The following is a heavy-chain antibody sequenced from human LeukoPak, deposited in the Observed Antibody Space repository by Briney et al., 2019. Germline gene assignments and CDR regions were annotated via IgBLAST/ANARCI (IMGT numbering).Heavy chain of an antibody. J-gene: IGHJ4*02. Sequence: XVSCXXXGGTXXXYAISXVRQAPGQGLEWMGGIIPIFGTANYAQKFQGRVTITADESTSTAYMELSSLRSEDTAVYYCAKDGGSCSADYWGQGTLVTVSS. CDR1: GGTXXXYA. CDR2: IIPIFGTA. V-gene: IGHV1-69*01. D-gene: IGHD1-26*01. CDR3: AKDGGSCSADY.